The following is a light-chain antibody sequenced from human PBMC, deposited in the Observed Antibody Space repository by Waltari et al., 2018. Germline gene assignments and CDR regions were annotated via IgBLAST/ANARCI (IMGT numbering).Light chain of an antibody. Sequence: QSTLTQPASVSGSPGQSLTISCTGSSRDIGDYNYVSWFQQHPDKVPKLLIYEVLTRPSGVSARFSGSKSGTTAFLTISGLQTDDEASYYCASYAGTNPYVFGTGT. J-gene: IGLJ1*01. CDR1: SRDIGDYNY. V-gene: IGLV2-8*01. CDR2: EVL. CDR3: ASYAGTNPYV.